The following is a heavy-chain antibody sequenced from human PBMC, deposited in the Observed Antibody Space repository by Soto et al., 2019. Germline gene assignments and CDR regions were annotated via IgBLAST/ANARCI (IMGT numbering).Heavy chain of an antibody. Sequence: QVQLQESGPGLVKPSQTLSLTCTVSGGSISSGDYYWSWIRQPPGKGLEWIGYIYRSGSTYYNPSLNSRVIMSLDTSKNQFSLNLSSVAAADTAVFYCARYSWIQTSNWFDPWGQGTLVTVSS. CDR2: IYRSGST. CDR1: GGSISSGDYY. V-gene: IGHV4-30-4*01. CDR3: ARYSWIQTSNWFDP. D-gene: IGHD5-18*01. J-gene: IGHJ5*02.